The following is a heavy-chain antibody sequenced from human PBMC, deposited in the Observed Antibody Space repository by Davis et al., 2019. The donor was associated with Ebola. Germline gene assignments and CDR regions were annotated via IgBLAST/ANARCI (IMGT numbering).Heavy chain of an antibody. J-gene: IGHJ6*02. CDR2: INHSGST. V-gene: IGHV4-34*01. CDR3: ARVAFPHRYYGMDV. Sequence: MPSETLSLTCTVSGGSISSYYWSWIRQPPGKGLEWIGEINHSGSTNYNPSLKSRVTISVDTSKNQFSLKLSSVTAADTAVYYCARVAFPHRYYGMDVWGQGTTVTVSS. CDR1: GGSISSYY.